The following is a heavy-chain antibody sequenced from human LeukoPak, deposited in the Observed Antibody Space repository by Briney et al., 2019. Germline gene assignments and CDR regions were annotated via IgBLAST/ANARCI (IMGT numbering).Heavy chain of an antibody. CDR2: ISGSGGST. J-gene: IGHJ4*02. Sequence: GGSLRLSCAASGFTFSSYAMSWVRQAPGKGLEWVSAISGSGGSTYYADSVKGRFTISRDNSKNTLYLQMNSLRAEDTAVYYCAKDFTYDFWSGYYGLDYWGQGTLVTVSS. CDR3: AKDFTYDFWSGYYGLDY. CDR1: GFTFSSYA. D-gene: IGHD3-3*01. V-gene: IGHV3-23*01.